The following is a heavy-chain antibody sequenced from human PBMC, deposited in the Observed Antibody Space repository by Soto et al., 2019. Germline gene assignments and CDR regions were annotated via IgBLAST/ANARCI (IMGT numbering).Heavy chain of an antibody. V-gene: IGHV3-53*01. Sequence: PGGSLRLSCAASGFTVSAYYMIWVRQAPGKGLEWVSVMYRGGTTHHADSFQGRFPSSRACFKLTLYLHMTSLRAEDTAVYYCARLSATPGSYYTAPFGNWGQGTLVTVSS. CDR1: GFTVSAYY. CDR3: ARLSATPGSYYTAPFGN. CDR2: MYRGGTT. J-gene: IGHJ1*01. D-gene: IGHD3-10*01.